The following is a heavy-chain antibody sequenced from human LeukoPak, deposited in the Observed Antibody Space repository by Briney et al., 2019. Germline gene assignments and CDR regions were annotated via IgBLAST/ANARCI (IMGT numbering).Heavy chain of an antibody. Sequence: GGSLRLSCAASGFTFDDYGMSWVRQAPGKGLEWVSGINWNGGSTGYADSVKGRFTISRDNAKNSLYLQMNSLRAEDTALYYCARGTVYIAAEYFDYWGQGTLVTVSS. CDR3: ARGTVYIAAEYFDY. J-gene: IGHJ4*02. CDR2: INWNGGST. CDR1: GFTFDDYG. V-gene: IGHV3-20*04. D-gene: IGHD6-13*01.